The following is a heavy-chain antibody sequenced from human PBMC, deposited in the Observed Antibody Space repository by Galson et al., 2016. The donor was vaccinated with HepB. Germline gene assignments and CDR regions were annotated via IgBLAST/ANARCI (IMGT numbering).Heavy chain of an antibody. D-gene: IGHD1/OR15-1a*01. CDR1: GGSISNNYW. V-gene: IGHV4-4*02. Sequence: SETLSLTCAVSGGSISNNYWWSWVRQSPGEGLEWIGEIYQTGTANYNPSFTSRATISVDKSKNEISLRLGFVTAADTAVYYCTRGTLGTTASMAFDYWGQGTLVSVSS. CDR2: IYQTGTA. J-gene: IGHJ4*02. CDR3: TRGTLGTTASMAFDY.